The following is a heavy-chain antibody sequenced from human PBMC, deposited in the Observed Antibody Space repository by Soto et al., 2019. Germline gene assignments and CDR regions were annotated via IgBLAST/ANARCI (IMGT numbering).Heavy chain of an antibody. CDR1: GFPFNIYD. V-gene: IGHV3-64D*06. CDR2: ISSDGGST. D-gene: IGHD3-22*01. Sequence: GGSLRLSCSASGFPFNIYDVLWVRRAPGKGLENVSGISSDGGSTYYADSVKGRFTISRDNSKNTLYLQMRSLRADDTAVYSCVKPPGYYSDSHTYYSFCGQGTLVTVPS. J-gene: IGHJ1*01. CDR3: VKPPGYYSDSHTYYSF.